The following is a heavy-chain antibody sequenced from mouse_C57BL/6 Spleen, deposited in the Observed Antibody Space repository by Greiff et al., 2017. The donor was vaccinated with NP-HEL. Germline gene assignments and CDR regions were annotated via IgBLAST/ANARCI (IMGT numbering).Heavy chain of an antibody. CDR2: INPNNGGT. Sequence: EVQLQQSGPELVKPGASVKIPCKASGYTFTDYNMDWVKQSHGKSLEWIGDINPNNGGTIYNQKFKGKATLTVDKSYSTAYMELRSLTSEDTAVYYCSRPASSVCLYYAMDYWGQGTSVTVSS. CDR1: GYTFTDYN. J-gene: IGHJ4*01. V-gene: IGHV1-18*01. D-gene: IGHD3-2*02. CDR3: SRPASSVCLYYAMDY.